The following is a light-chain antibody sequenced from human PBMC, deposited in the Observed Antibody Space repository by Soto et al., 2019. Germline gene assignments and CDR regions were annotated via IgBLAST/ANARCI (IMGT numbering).Light chain of an antibody. Sequence: EDVLTQSPGSLSLSPGERATVSCRASQSVSNNYLGWFQQRPGQTPRLLIFDASNRATGIPDRFSGSGSGTDVTLTISRLEPEDFAMYYCQQYAKSPLTFGGGTRVEI. CDR2: DAS. J-gene: IGKJ4*01. V-gene: IGKV3-20*01. CDR1: QSVSNNY. CDR3: QQYAKSPLT.